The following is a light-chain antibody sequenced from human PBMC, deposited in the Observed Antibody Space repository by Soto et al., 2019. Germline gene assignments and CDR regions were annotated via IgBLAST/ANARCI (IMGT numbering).Light chain of an antibody. V-gene: IGKV3-20*01. CDR1: QTVSNSY. CDR3: QQYSSSPIT. J-gene: IGKJ5*01. Sequence: SVVTKCPGTLSLSKGERATLSCRASQTVSNSYLAWYQQKPGQAPRLLIYGASSRATDTPDRFSGSGSGTDFTLTIAGLEPADSAVYYCQQYSSSPITFGQGTRLEIK. CDR2: GAS.